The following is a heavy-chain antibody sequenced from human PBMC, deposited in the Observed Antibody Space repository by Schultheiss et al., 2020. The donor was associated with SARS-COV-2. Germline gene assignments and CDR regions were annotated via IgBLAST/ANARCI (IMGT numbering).Heavy chain of an antibody. CDR3: AGATHGDYYFDY. V-gene: IGHV1-8*01. J-gene: IGHJ4*02. CDR2: MNPHSGNT. CDR1: GYTFTSYD. D-gene: IGHD4-17*01. Sequence: ASVKVSCKAFGYTFTSYDINWVRQATGQGLEWVGWMNPHSGNTGYAQKFQGRVTMTRNTSISTAYMELSSLRSEDTAVYYCAGATHGDYYFDYWGQGTLVTVSS.